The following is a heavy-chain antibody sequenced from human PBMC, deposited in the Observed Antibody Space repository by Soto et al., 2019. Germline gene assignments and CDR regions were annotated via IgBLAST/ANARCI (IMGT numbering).Heavy chain of an antibody. D-gene: IGHD3-10*01. CDR2: INGNNGNT. Sequence: QVQLVQSGAEEKKPGASVKVSCKASGYTFTSYSMHWVRQAPGQRLEWMGWINGNNGNTRYSQNFQGRVTITRDTSASTDYMELGSLRSEDTAVYYCARPLNYNDYLDYWGQGTLVTGSS. CDR1: GYTFTSYS. V-gene: IGHV1-3*05. CDR3: ARPLNYNDYLDY. J-gene: IGHJ4*02.